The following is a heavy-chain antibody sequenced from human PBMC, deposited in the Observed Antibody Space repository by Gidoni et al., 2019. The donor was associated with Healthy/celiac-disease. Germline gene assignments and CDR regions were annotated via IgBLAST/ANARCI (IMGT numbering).Heavy chain of an antibody. CDR2: ISYDGSNK. Sequence: QVQLVESGAGVVQPGRSLRLSCEASGFTFYSYGMHWVRQAPGKGREWVTFISYDGSNKYYADSVKGRFTISRDNSKNTLSLQMNSLRAEDTAVYYCANILFGELYGMDVWCQGTTVTVSS. V-gene: IGHV3-30*18. D-gene: IGHD3-10*01. CDR1: GFTFYSYG. J-gene: IGHJ6*02. CDR3: ANILFGELYGMDV.